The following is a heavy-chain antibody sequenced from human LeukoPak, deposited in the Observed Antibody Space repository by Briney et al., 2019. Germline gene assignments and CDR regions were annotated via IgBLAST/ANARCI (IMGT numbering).Heavy chain of an antibody. J-gene: IGHJ6*03. CDR2: IYYSGST. V-gene: IGHV4-59*12. CDR3: THIRGDYYYYYMDV. CDR1: GGSISSYY. D-gene: IGHD3-10*01. Sequence: PSETLSLTCTVSGGSISSYYWSWIRQPPGKGLEWIGYIYYSGSTNYNPSLKSRVTISADTSKNQFSLKLSSVTAADTAVYYCTHIRGDYYYYYMDVWGKGTTVTVSS.